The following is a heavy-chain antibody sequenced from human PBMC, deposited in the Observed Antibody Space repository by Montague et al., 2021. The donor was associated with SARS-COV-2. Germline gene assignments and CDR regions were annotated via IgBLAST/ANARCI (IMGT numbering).Heavy chain of an antibody. D-gene: IGHD3-10*01. CDR3: ARPLVRGVPKAFDI. Sequence: SETLSLTCTVFGGTITRNYYWGWIRQPPGKGLEWVGNIYYSGTTFINPSLESRVTISVDASKNQFSLSLTSVTAADTAVYYCARPLVRGVPKAFDIWGQGALVIVSS. CDR1: GGTITRNYY. CDR2: IYYSGTT. J-gene: IGHJ3*02. V-gene: IGHV4-39*01.